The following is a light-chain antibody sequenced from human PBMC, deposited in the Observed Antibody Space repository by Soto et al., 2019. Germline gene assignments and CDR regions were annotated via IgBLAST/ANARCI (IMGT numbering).Light chain of an antibody. Sequence: DIVLIQRPATLSLSHGERATLSCRASQNVISYLAWYQQKPGQAARLLIYDATNRATGIPARFSGSGSGTDFPLTISSLEPEDFAVYYCQQRSNWLTFGGGTKVDIK. J-gene: IGKJ4*01. V-gene: IGKV3-11*01. CDR3: QQRSNWLT. CDR1: QNVISY. CDR2: DAT.